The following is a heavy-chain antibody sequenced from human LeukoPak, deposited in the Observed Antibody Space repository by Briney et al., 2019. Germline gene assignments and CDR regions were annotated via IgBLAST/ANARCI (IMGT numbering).Heavy chain of an antibody. Sequence: GGSLRLSCAASGFTFSSYEMNWVRQAPGKGLEWVSYISSSGSTTYYADSVKGRFTISRDNSKNTLYLQMNSLRAEDTAVYYCAKGGDDRRTTRFDYWGQGTLVTVSS. J-gene: IGHJ4*02. CDR2: ISSSGSTT. CDR3: AKGGDDRRTTRFDY. V-gene: IGHV3-48*03. D-gene: IGHD1-7*01. CDR1: GFTFSSYE.